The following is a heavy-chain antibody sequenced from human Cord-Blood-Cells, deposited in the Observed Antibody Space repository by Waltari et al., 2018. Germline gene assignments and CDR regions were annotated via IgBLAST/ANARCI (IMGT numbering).Heavy chain of an antibody. J-gene: IGHJ4*02. CDR2: INPNSGGT. CDR1: GYTFTGYY. V-gene: IGHV1-2*02. Sequence: QVQLVQSGAEVKKPGASVKVSCKASGYTFTGYYMHWVGQAPGQGLEWMGWINPNSGGTNYAKKFQGRVTMTRDTSISTAYMELSRLRSDDTAVYYCARDGPLNWGAGWGQGTLVTVSS. CDR3: ARDGPLNWGAG. D-gene: IGHD7-27*01.